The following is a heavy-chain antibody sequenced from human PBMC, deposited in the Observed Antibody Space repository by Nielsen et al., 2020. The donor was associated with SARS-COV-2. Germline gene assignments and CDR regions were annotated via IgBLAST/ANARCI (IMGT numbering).Heavy chain of an antibody. V-gene: IGHV3-53*01. Sequence: GGSLRLSCAASGFTVSSNYMSWVRQAPGKGLEWVSVIYSGGSTYYADSVKGRFTISRDNSKNTLYLQMNSLRAEDTAVYYCARDYDPKNYYYMDVWGKGTTVTVSS. CDR3: ARDYDPKNYYYMDV. CDR2: IYSGGST. J-gene: IGHJ6*03. D-gene: IGHD3-16*01. CDR1: GFTVSSNY.